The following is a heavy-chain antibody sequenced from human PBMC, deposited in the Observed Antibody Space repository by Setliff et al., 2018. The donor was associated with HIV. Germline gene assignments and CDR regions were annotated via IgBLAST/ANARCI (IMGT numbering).Heavy chain of an antibody. J-gene: IGHJ4*02. D-gene: IGHD6-13*01. V-gene: IGHV4-39*01. CDR3: ARHVPRSSRIDY. CDR2: IYDTGDT. Sequence: NPSETLSLTCTVTDDSLSRSDFYWAWIRQPPEKGLEWVASIYDTGDTHYNPSLKSRVTIPRDMSKNQFSLKLGSVTAADTAVYYCARHVPRSSRIDYWGQGTLVTVSS. CDR1: DDSLSRSDFY.